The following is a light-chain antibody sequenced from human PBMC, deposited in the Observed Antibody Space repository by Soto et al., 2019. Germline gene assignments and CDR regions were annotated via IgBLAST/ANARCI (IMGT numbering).Light chain of an antibody. CDR1: SSDVGGYNF. CDR3: CSYAGSYTWV. Sequence: QSALTQPRSVSGSPGQSVTISRTGTSSDVGGYNFVSWYQQHPGKAPKLMIYDVSKRPSGVPDRFSGSKSANTASLTISGLQAEDEADYYCCSYAGSYTWVFGTGTKVTVL. J-gene: IGLJ1*01. V-gene: IGLV2-11*01. CDR2: DVS.